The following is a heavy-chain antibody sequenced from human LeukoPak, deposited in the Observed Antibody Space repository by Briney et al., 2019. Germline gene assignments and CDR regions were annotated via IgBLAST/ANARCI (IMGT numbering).Heavy chain of an antibody. CDR2: LHADGNEK. J-gene: IGHJ4*02. CDR1: GFSLSGYW. D-gene: IGHD7-27*01. V-gene: IGHV3-7*01. Sequence: GGSLRLSCAAYGFSLSGYWMSWVRQASGKGLEWVARLHADGNEKYFVHSVKGRFTVSRDNAQNSVYLQMNSLRVEDTGVYYCARDPAWGAIDYWGQGTLVTVSS. CDR3: ARDPAWGAIDY.